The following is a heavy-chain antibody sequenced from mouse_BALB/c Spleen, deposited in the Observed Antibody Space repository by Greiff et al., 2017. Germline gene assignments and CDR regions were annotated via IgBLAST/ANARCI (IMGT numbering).Heavy chain of an antibody. CDR3: ARLGIQYAMDY. V-gene: IGHV5-12-2*01. CDR1: GFTFSSYT. CDR2: ISNGGGST. J-gene: IGHJ4*01. Sequence: EVQGVESGGGLVQPGGSLKLSCAASGFTFSSYTMSWVRQTPEKRLEWVAYISNGGGSTYYPDTVKGRFTISRDNAKNTLYLQMSSLKSEDTAMYYCARLGIQYAMDYWGQGTSVTVSS.